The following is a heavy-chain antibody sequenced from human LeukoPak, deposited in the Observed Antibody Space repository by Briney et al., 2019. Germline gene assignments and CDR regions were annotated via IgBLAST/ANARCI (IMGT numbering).Heavy chain of an antibody. J-gene: IGHJ4*02. D-gene: IGHD5-12*01. CDR3: AKSYTGSDSKPDY. Sequence: GGSLRLSCAASGFTFSSYAMSWGRQAPGKGLEWVSSISNSGGRTFYTDSVKGRFTISRDNSKITLYLQMNSLRAEDTAVYYCAKSYTGSDSKPDYWGQGTLVTVSS. V-gene: IGHV3-23*01. CDR2: ISNSGGRT. CDR1: GFTFSSYA.